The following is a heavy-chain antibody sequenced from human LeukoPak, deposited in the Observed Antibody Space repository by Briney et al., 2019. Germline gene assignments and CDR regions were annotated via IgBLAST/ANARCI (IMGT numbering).Heavy chain of an antibody. V-gene: IGHV3-11*01. J-gene: IGHJ4*02. CDR3: ARDVLQFASHFDY. CDR1: GFTFSDYY. D-gene: IGHD3-3*01. CDR2: ISSSGSTI. Sequence: PGGSLRLSCAASGFTFSDYYMSWIRQAPGKGLEWVSYISSSGSTIYYADSVKGRFTIARDNAKNSLYLQMNSLRAEDTAVYYCARDVLQFASHFDYWGQGTLVTVSS.